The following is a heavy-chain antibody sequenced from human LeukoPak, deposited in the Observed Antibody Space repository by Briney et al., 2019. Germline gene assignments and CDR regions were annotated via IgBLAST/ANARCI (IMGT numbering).Heavy chain of an antibody. V-gene: IGHV3-74*01. CDR1: GFTLSYYW. Sequence: PGGSLRLSCAASGFTLSYYWMHWVRQGPGKGLVWVSTINGDGSSTNYADSVKGRFTISRDNAKNTLYLEMNSLRVEDTAVYYCARDPRNKVFDPWGQGTLVTVSS. J-gene: IGHJ5*02. CDR3: ARDPRNKVFDP. D-gene: IGHD1/OR15-1a*01. CDR2: INGDGSST.